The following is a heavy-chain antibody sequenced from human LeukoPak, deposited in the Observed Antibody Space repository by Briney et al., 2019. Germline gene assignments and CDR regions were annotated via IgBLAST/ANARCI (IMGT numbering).Heavy chain of an antibody. D-gene: IGHD3-22*01. J-gene: IGHJ4*02. CDR3: AVMHRYYDGSGYWVQ. Sequence: GGSLRLSCAASGFTFGSYAMSWVRQAPGKGLEGVSGISTSGGTTYYAESVKGRFTVSRDNPRNTLYMEMNSLGDEDTAVYYCAVMHRYYDGSGYWVQWGQGTLVTVSS. CDR2: ISTSGGTT. CDR1: GFTFGSYA. V-gene: IGHV3-23*01.